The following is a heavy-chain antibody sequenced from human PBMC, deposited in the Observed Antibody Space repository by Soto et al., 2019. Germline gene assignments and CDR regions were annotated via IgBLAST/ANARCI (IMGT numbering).Heavy chain of an antibody. CDR1: GYTFTSYY. D-gene: IGHD5-12*01. CDR3: ATAWIHTPGVYYYYGMDV. J-gene: IGHJ6*02. CDR2: INPRGGST. V-gene: IGHV1-46*01. Sequence: ASVKVSCKASGYTFTSYYMHWVRQAPGQGLEWMGIINPRGGSTSYAQKFQGRVTMTEDTSTNTAYMELSSLRSEDTAVYYCATAWIHTPGVYYYYGMDVWGQGTTVTVSS.